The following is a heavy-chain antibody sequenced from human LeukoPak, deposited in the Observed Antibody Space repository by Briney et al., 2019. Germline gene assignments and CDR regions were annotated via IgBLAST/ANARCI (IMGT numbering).Heavy chain of an antibody. CDR2: IYHSGST. Sequence: SETLSLTCTVSGYSISSGYYWGWIRQPPGKGLEWIGSIYHSGSTYSNPSLKSRVTISVDTSKNQFSLKLSSVPATDTAVYYCAREAQYSSALTHIDYWSQGTLVTVSS. V-gene: IGHV4-38-2*02. CDR3: AREAQYSSALTHIDY. D-gene: IGHD6-19*01. CDR1: GYSISSGYY. J-gene: IGHJ4*02.